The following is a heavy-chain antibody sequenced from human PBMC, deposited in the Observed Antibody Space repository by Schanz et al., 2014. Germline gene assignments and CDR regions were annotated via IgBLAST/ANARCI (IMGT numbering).Heavy chain of an antibody. D-gene: IGHD5-12*01. CDR2: VYMSAAST. V-gene: IGHV3-53*01. CDR3: AREEGRDGYNLAFDV. CDR1: GFTVSSNY. Sequence: EVQLVESGGGLIQPGGSLRLSCAVSGFTVSSNYMSWVRQAPGKGLEWVSTVYMSAASTRYADSVKGRFIISRDSSKKTRCLQMDRRRPEDTAVYCGAREEGRDGYNLAFDVWGQGTLVTVSS. J-gene: IGHJ3*01.